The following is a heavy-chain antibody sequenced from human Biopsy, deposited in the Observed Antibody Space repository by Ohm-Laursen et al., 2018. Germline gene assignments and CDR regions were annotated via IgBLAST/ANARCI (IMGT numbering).Heavy chain of an antibody. D-gene: IGHD1-26*01. V-gene: IGHV4-59*07. CDR2: IYYSGGT. Sequence: SDTLSLTCCVSGGSMTGYERSWIRLAPGKGLEWIGYIYYSGGTKYNPSLASRVTFSVDMSKSQFSLKLYSVTAADTAVYYCARVEAGTYDALDIWGQGTLVAVSA. CDR1: GGSMTGYE. J-gene: IGHJ3*02. CDR3: ARVEAGTYDALDI.